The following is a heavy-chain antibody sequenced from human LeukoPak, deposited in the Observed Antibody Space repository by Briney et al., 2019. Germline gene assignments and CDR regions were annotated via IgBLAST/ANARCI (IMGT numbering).Heavy chain of an antibody. Sequence: GSLRLSCVASGLTFSSTGLHWVRQAPGKGLEWVAMISPDGTKTFYTDSMKGRLTISRDNSNNTLYLQMDSLRVEDTALYYCATEGEEWTNFDYWGQGTLVIVSS. CDR3: ATEGEEWTNFDY. CDR2: ISPDGTKT. D-gene: IGHD3-3*01. V-gene: IGHV3-30*04. CDR1: GLTFSSTG. J-gene: IGHJ4*02.